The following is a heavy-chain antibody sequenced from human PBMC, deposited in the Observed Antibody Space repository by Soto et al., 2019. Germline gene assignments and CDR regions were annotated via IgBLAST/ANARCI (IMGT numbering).Heavy chain of an antibody. Sequence: QVQLQESGPGLVKPSQTLSLTCTVSGGSISSGDYYWNLIRQPPGKGLEWIGYIYYSGSTYYNPSLKSRVTISVDTSKNQFSLKLSSVTAADTAVYYCARTSSGYNPIFDYWGQGTLVTVSS. V-gene: IGHV4-30-4*01. J-gene: IGHJ4*02. D-gene: IGHD3-22*01. CDR3: ARTSSGYNPIFDY. CDR2: IYYSGST. CDR1: GGSISSGDYY.